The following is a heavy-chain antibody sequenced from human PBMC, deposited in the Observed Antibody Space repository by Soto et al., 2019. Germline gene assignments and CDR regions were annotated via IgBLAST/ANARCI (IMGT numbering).Heavy chain of an antibody. CDR3: ASPSAPRASGFLFDY. J-gene: IGHJ4*02. V-gene: IGHV1-69*02. CDR2: IIPILGIT. Sequence: QVQLVQSGAEVKKPGTSVQVSCKASGGTFSSYTISWVRQTPGQGHEWMGRIIPILGITNYAQKFQGRVTITADKSTSTAYMELSTLRSEDTAVYYCASPSAPRASGFLFDYWGQGTLVTVSS. D-gene: IGHD1-26*01. CDR1: GGTFSSYT.